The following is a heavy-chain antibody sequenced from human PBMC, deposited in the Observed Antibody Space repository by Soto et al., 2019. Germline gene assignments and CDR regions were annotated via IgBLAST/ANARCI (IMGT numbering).Heavy chain of an antibody. CDR2: INPSGGST. Sequence: ASVKVSCKASGYTFTSYYMHWVRQAPGQGLEWMGIINPSGGSTSYAQKFQGRVTMTRDTSTSTVYMELSSLRSGDTAVYYCARGRDYDSSIRSHFDYWGQGTLVTVSS. CDR3: ARGRDYDSSIRSHFDY. CDR1: GYTFTSYY. D-gene: IGHD3-22*01. V-gene: IGHV1-46*01. J-gene: IGHJ4*02.